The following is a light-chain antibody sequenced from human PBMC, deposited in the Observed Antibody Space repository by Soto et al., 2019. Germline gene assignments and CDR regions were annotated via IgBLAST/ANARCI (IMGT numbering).Light chain of an antibody. Sequence: EIVLTQSPGTLSLSPGERATLSCKASQSVSSCYLAWYQQKPGQAPRLLIYGASSRATGIPDRFSGSGSGTDFTLTISRLEPEDFAVYYCQQCGSSPRTFGGGTKVDIK. J-gene: IGKJ4*02. V-gene: IGKV3-20*01. CDR1: QSVSSCY. CDR3: QQCGSSPRT. CDR2: GAS.